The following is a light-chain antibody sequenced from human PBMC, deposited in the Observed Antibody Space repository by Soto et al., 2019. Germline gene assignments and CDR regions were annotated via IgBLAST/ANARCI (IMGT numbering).Light chain of an antibody. J-gene: IGKJ2*01. CDR1: QSISSW. Sequence: DIQMPQSPSTLSASVGDRATITCRASQSISSWLAWYQQKPGKAPKLLIYKASSLESGVPSRFSGSGSGTEFTLTISSLQPDDFATYYCQQYNSYSYTFGQGTK. CDR2: KAS. V-gene: IGKV1-5*03. CDR3: QQYNSYSYT.